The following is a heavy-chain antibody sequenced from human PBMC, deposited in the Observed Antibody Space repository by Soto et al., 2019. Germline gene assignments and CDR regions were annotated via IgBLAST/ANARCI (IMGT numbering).Heavy chain of an antibody. J-gene: IGHJ4*02. CDR2: VSLTGDRT. D-gene: IGHD2-8*01. Sequence: EVQLLESGGGLVQPGGSLRLSCVASRFDFSSYEMSWVRQAAGKGLEWVSRVSLTGDRTNYAGSVKGRFTVSRDNFKNALYLEMYSLRPDDTAIYYCARGGGYCTPTSCAIDSWGRGTPVTVSS. V-gene: IGHV3-23*01. CDR3: ARGGGYCTPTSCAIDS. CDR1: RFDFSSYE.